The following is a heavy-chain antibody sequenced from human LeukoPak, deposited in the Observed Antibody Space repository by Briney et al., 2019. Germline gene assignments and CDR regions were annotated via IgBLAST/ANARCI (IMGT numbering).Heavy chain of an antibody. CDR2: ILNDGSNK. CDR1: GFTFSSYG. Sequence: GRSLRLSCPASGFTFSSYGMHWVRQAPGKGLEWVAVILNDGSNKYYVDSVKGRFTISRDNSKDTLYLQMNSLRAEDTAVYYCASGGSYFTFDYWGQGTLVTVSP. J-gene: IGHJ4*02. V-gene: IGHV3-30*03. D-gene: IGHD1-26*01. CDR3: ASGGSYFTFDY.